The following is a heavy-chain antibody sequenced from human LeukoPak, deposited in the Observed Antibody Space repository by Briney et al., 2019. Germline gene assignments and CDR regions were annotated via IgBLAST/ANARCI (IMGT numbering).Heavy chain of an antibody. CDR2: IKQDGSEK. Sequence: GGSLRLSCAVSGLTFSGYWMSWVRQAPGKGLEWVANIKQDGSEKYYVDSVKGRFTISRANANNSLYLQMNSLRAEDTAVYYCARRKWASSSFLFDYWGQGTLVTVSS. CDR3: ARRKWASSSFLFDY. V-gene: IGHV3-7*05. J-gene: IGHJ4*02. CDR1: GLTFSGYW. D-gene: IGHD6-6*01.